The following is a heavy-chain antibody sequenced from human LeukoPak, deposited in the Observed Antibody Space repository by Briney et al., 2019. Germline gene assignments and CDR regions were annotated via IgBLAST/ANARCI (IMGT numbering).Heavy chain of an antibody. D-gene: IGHD3-10*01. J-gene: IGHJ5*02. CDR2: IYPGDSDT. CDR3: ARFSGPGSMVRGVIINDNWFDP. Sequence: GESLKISCKGSGYSFTSYWIGWVRQMPGKGLEWMGIIYPGDSDTRYSPSFQGQVTISADKSISTAYLQWSSLKAADTAMYYCARFSGPGSMVRGVIINDNWFDPWGQGTLVTVSS. V-gene: IGHV5-51*01. CDR1: GYSFTSYW.